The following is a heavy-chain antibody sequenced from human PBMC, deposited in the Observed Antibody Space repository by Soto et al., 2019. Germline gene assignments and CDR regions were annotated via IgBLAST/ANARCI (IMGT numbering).Heavy chain of an antibody. CDR1: GYSFAGYW. J-gene: IGHJ4*01. CDR3: ARQIYDSDTGPNFQYYFDP. Sequence: GESLKISCKGSGYSFAGYWITWVRQKPGKGLEWMGRIDPSDSQTYYSPSFRGHVTISVTKSITTVFLQWSSLRASDTAMYYCARQIYDSDTGPNFQYYFDPWGHGTPVTVSS. D-gene: IGHD3-22*01. V-gene: IGHV5-10-1*01. CDR2: IDPSDSQT.